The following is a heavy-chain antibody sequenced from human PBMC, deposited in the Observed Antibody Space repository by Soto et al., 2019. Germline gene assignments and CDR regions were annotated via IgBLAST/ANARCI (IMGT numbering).Heavy chain of an antibody. CDR3: TRDYDFDS. J-gene: IGHJ4*02. V-gene: IGHV3-15*01. D-gene: IGHD3-16*01. CDR2: IKSKAARGTT. CDR1: GFIFSNAL. Sequence: EVQLVESGGGLVKPGGSLRLSCTVSGFIFSNALMSWVRQAPGKGLEWVGRIKSKAARGTTDYAAPVKGRFIISRNESKDTLYLQMNGLKTEDTAVYYCTRDYDFDSWGQGTLVTVSS.